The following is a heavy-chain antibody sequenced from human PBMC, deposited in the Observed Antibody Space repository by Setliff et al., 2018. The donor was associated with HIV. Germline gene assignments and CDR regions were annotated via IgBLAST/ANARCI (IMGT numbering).Heavy chain of an antibody. CDR3: ARDLRNSNTLFGVLNFVFDL. V-gene: IGHV1-18*01. CDR1: GYSFTAYG. Sequence: ASVKVSCKASGYSFTAYGISWVRQAPGQGFEWMGWINIDSGHTNFAQKFQDRVTVTTDTSTNTTYMELRGLRSDDTALYYCARDLRNSNTLFGVLNFVFDLWGQGTLVTVSS. CDR2: INIDSGHT. D-gene: IGHD3-3*01. J-gene: IGHJ4*02.